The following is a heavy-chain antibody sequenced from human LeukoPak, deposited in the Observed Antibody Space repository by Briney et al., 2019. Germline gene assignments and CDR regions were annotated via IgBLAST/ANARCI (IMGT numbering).Heavy chain of an antibody. D-gene: IGHD6-19*01. CDR3: TTVPAYTSGWFGGIGY. V-gene: IGHV3-15*05. Sequence: NAGGSLRLSCAASGFTFSSAYMSWVRQAPGKGLVWVGRIKSQTDGGSADYAAPVRGRFTISRDDSRTTLYLEMNSLKDEDTAVYYCTTVPAYTSGWFGGIGYWGQGTRVTVSS. CDR1: GFTFSSAY. CDR2: IKSQTDGGSA. J-gene: IGHJ4*02.